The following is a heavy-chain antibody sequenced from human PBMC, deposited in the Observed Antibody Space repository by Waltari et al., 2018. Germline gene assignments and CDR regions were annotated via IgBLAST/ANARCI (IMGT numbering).Heavy chain of an antibody. J-gene: IGHJ4*02. D-gene: IGHD3-16*01. V-gene: IGHV3-23*01. CDR2: VSGSSGVT. CDR1: GFIFSSYV. Sequence: EVQLLESGGGLVQPGGSLRLSCAASGFIFSSYVMSWVRQAPGKGLEWVSGVSGSSGVTYYADSVRGRFTISRDNSKNTLYLQMNSLTAEDTAVYYCAKGKDFANYVYYFDYCGQGTLLTVSS. CDR3: AKGKDFANYVYYFDY.